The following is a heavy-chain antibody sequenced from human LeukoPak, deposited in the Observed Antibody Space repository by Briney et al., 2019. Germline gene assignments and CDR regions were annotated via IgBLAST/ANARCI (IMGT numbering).Heavy chain of an antibody. CDR3: AKDGTLIFGVVIEPYYFDY. D-gene: IGHD3-3*01. V-gene: IGHV3-48*01. J-gene: IGHJ4*02. Sequence: GGSLRLSCAASGFTFSSYSMYWVRQAPGKGLEWVSYISSSSSTIYYADSVKGRFTISRDNSKNTLYLQMNSLRAEDTAVYYCAKDGTLIFGVVIEPYYFDYWGQGTLVTVSS. CDR1: GFTFSSYS. CDR2: ISSSSSTI.